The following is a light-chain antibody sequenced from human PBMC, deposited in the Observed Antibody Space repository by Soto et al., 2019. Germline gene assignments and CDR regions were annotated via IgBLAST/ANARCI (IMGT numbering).Light chain of an antibody. Sequence: DIVMTQSPDSLAVSLGERATINCKSSRSVLYSSNNKNYLAWYQQKPGQPPKLLIYWASTRESGVPDRFSGSGSGTGFTLTISSLQAEDVAVYYCQQHYSTPNTCGQGTKLEIK. CDR2: WAS. CDR1: RSVLYSSNNKNY. V-gene: IGKV4-1*01. CDR3: QQHYSTPNT. J-gene: IGKJ2*01.